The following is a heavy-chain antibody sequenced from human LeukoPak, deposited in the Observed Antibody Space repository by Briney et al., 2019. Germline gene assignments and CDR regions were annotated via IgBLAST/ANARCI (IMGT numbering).Heavy chain of an antibody. J-gene: IGHJ4*02. CDR1: GFTFSNAW. CDR2: IKSKTDGGTT. D-gene: IGHD4-11*01. CDR3: TTEPPYSNYADAH. Sequence: TGGSLRLSCAASGFTFSNAWMSWVRQAPGKGPEWVGRIKSKTDGGTTDYAAPVKGRFTISRDDSKNTLYLQMNSLKTEDTAVYYCTTEPPYSNYADAHWGQGTLVTVSS. V-gene: IGHV3-15*01.